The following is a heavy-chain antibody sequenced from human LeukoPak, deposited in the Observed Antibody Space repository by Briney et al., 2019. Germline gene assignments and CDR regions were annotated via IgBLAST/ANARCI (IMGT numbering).Heavy chain of an antibody. D-gene: IGHD6-13*01. V-gene: IGHV4-59*08. CDR1: GGSISSYY. J-gene: IGHJ4*02. CDR2: IYYSGST. CDR3: ARHYGAAAGTFHFDY. Sequence: SETLSLTCTVSGGSISSYYWSWIRQPPGKGLEWIGYIYYSGSTNYNPSLKRRVTISVDPSKNQFSLKLSSVTAADTAVYYCARHYGAAAGTFHFDYWGQGTLVTVSS.